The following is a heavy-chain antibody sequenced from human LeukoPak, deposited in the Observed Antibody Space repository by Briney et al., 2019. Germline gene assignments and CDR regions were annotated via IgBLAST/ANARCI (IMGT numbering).Heavy chain of an antibody. CDR1: GFTLSNYC. D-gene: IGHD1-26*01. CDR2: IKQDGSEK. CDR3: ARDPAPPRSESSGGI. V-gene: IGHV3-7*01. Sequence: GGSLRLSCAVTGFTLSNYCMNWVRQAPGKGLEWVANIKQDGSEKYYVDSVKGRFTISRDNAKNSLYLQMNSLRAEDTAVYYCARDPAPPRSESSGGIWGQGTMVTVSS. J-gene: IGHJ3*02.